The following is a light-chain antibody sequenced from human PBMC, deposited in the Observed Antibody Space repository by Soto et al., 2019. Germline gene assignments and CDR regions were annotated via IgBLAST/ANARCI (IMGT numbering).Light chain of an antibody. CDR2: GAS. CDR1: QTVLYSPNNKNY. J-gene: IGKJ4*01. CDR3: QQYGSSPLT. V-gene: IGKV4-1*01. Sequence: DIVLTQSPDSLTVSLGERATINCKSSQTVLYSPNNKNYLAWYQQKPGQAPRRLLYGASSSATGIPDRFSGSGSGTDFTLTISRLEPEDFAVYYCQQYGSSPLTFGGGTKVDIK.